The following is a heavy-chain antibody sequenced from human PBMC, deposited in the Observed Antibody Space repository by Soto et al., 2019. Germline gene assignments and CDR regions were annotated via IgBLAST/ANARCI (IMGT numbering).Heavy chain of an antibody. CDR3: ARDRYYYDYYGMDV. V-gene: IGHV1-46*01. CDR2: INPNGGST. CDR1: GYTFTTYY. Sequence: QVQLVQSGPEVKKPGASVKVSCQASGYTFTTYYMHWVRQAPGQGLEWMGIINPNGGSTNYAQKFQGRVTMTSDTSTSTVYMELTSLRSEDTAVYYCARDRYYYDYYGMDVWGQGTTVTVSS. J-gene: IGHJ6*02.